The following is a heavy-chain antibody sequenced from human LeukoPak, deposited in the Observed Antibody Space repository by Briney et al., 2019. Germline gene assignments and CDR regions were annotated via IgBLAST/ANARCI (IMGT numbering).Heavy chain of an antibody. J-gene: IGHJ6*03. CDR1: GYTFTSYG. V-gene: IGHV1-18*01. CDR3: ARDLGTNINYYYMDV. CDR2: ISAYNGNT. Sequence: WASVKVSCRASGYTFTSYGISWVRQAPGQGLEWMGWISAYNGNTNYAQKLQGRVTMTTDTSTSTAYMELRSLRSEDTAVYYCARDLGTNINYYYMDVWGKGTTVTISS. D-gene: IGHD2-2*01.